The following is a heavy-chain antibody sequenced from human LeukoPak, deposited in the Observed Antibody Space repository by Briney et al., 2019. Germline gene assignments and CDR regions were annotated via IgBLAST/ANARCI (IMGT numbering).Heavy chain of an antibody. Sequence: GASVKVSCKASGGTFSSYAISWVRQAPGQGLEWMGGIIPIFGTANYAQKFQGRVTITADESTSTAYMELSSLRSEDTAVYYCARQGPYYYYMDVWGKGTTVTVSS. CDR3: ARQGPYYYYMDV. V-gene: IGHV1-69*13. J-gene: IGHJ6*03. CDR2: IIPIFGTA. CDR1: GGTFSSYA.